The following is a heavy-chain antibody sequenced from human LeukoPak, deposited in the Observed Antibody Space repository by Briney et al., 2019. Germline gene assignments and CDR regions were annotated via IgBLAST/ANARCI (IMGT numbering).Heavy chain of an antibody. CDR2: ISSSSSYI. V-gene: IGHV3-21*01. CDR3: ARVEYQGFDP. CDR1: GFTVSSNY. D-gene: IGHD2-2*01. J-gene: IGHJ5*02. Sequence: GGSLRLSCAASGFTVSSNYMSWVRQAPGKGLEWVSSISSSSSYIYYADSVKGRFTISRDNAKNSLYLQMNSLRAEDTAVYYCARVEYQGFDPWGQGTLVTVSS.